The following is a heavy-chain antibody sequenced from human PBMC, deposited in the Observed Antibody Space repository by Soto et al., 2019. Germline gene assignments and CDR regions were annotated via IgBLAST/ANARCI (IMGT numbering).Heavy chain of an antibody. D-gene: IGHD5-12*01. Sequence: PSETLSITCTVSGGSISSYYWSWIRQPPGKGLEWIGYIYYSGSTNYNPSLKSRVTISVDTSKNQFSLKLSSVTAADTAVYYCAREVATNNWFDPWGHGTLVTVSS. V-gene: IGHV4-59*01. CDR1: GGSISSYY. CDR3: AREVATNNWFDP. J-gene: IGHJ5*02. CDR2: IYYSGST.